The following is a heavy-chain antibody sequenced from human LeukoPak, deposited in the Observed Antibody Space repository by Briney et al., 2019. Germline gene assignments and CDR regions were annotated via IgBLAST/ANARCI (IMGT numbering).Heavy chain of an antibody. D-gene: IGHD2-2*01. J-gene: IGHJ4*02. CDR3: ASQRLGGHIVVVPAASFDY. CDR2: IIPIFGTA. CDR1: GGTFSSYA. V-gene: IGHV1-69*01. Sequence: SVKVSCKASGGTFSSYAISWVRQAPGQGLEWMGGIIPIFGTANYAQKFQGRVTITADESTSTAYMELSSLRSEDTAVYYCASQRLGGHIVVVPAASFDYWGQGTLVTVSS.